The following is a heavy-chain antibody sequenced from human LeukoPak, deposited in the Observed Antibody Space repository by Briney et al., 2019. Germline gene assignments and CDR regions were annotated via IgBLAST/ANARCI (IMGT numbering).Heavy chain of an antibody. CDR3: AKDRFMVRGVTPPSGY. J-gene: IGHJ4*02. Sequence: QPGGSLRLSCAASGFTFSSYGMHWVRQAPGKGLEWVAFIRYDGSNKYYADSVKGRFTISRDNSKNTLYLQMNSLRAEDTAVYYCAKDRFMVRGVTPPSGYWGQGTLVTVSS. V-gene: IGHV3-30*02. D-gene: IGHD3-10*01. CDR1: GFTFSSYG. CDR2: IRYDGSNK.